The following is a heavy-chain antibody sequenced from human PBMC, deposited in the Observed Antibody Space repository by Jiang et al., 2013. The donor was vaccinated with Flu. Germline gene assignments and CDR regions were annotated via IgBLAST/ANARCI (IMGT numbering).Heavy chain of an antibody. J-gene: IGHJ4*02. CDR3: AKADCGGDCRRFDY. CDR2: LNDSGGNI. V-gene: IGHV3-23*01. CDR1: GFTFSTFA. D-gene: IGHD2-21*02. Sequence: QLLESGGGLVQPGGSLRLSCTASGFTFSTFAMSWVRQAPGKGLEWVSGLNDSGGNIYYADSVKGRFTISRDNSKNTLYLQMNSLRAEDTAVYYCAKADCGGDCRRFDYWGQGTLVTVSS.